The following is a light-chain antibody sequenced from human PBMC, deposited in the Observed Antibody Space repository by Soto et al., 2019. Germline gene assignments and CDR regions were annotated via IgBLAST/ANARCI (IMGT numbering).Light chain of an antibody. V-gene: IGKV2-28*01. J-gene: IGKJ2*01. Sequence: DIVMTQSPLSLPVTPGEPASISCRSSQSLHHRNGYKFLDWYLQKPGQSPQLLIYLGSNRASGVPDRFSGSGSCTDFTLTISRLEAEDVGVYYCMQDLHSQNTCGQGTKLEIK. CDR2: LGS. CDR3: MQDLHSQNT. CDR1: QSLHHRNGYKF.